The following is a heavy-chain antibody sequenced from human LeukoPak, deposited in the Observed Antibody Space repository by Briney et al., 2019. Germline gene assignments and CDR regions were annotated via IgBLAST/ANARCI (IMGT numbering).Heavy chain of an antibody. J-gene: IGHJ4*02. Sequence: SETLSLTCTVSGASISAFHWTWFRQPAGKTLEWIGLIYSSGSTLLNPSLKTRVAMSLDLTKDQLSLRLTSLTAADTAVYYCARLAGSSSSDYWGQGTLVTVSS. V-gene: IGHV4-4*07. CDR3: ARLAGSSSSDY. CDR2: IYSSGST. CDR1: GASISAFH. D-gene: IGHD6-6*01.